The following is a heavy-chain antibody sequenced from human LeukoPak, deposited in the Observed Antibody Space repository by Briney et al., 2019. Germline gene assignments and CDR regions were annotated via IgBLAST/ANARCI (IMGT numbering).Heavy chain of an antibody. CDR1: GYTFSNYW. J-gene: IGHJ4*02. V-gene: IGHV5-51*01. CDR3: ARVPYSISSMDY. Sequence: GEPLKISCKSSGYTFSNYWIGWVRQMPGKGLEWMGIIYPGDSDTRYSPFFEGQVSISADKSISTAYLQWSSLKASDTAMYYCARVPYSISSMDYWGQGTLVTVSS. D-gene: IGHD6-6*01. CDR2: IYPGDSDT.